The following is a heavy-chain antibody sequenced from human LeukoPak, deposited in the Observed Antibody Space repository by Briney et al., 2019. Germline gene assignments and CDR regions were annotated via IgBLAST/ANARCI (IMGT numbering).Heavy chain of an antibody. CDR1: GGTFSSYA. D-gene: IGHD6-19*01. Sequence: RASVKVSCKASGGTFSSYAISWVRQAPGQGLEWMGGIIPIFGTANYAQKFQGRVTITTDESTSTAYMELSSLRSEDTAVYYCARSGPAGRHAMTWGQGTMVTVSS. CDR3: ARSGPAGRHAMT. V-gene: IGHV1-69*05. J-gene: IGHJ3*01. CDR2: IIPIFGTA.